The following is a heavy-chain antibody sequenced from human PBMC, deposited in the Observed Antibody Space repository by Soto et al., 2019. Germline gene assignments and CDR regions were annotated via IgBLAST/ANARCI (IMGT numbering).Heavy chain of an antibody. CDR2: TYFRSKWQY. V-gene: IGHV6-1*01. CDR1: GDSVSSNSAA. J-gene: IGHJ4*02. D-gene: IGHD6-19*01. CDR3: ARGLTGIAVAGTSGFDY. Sequence: QIQLQQSGPGLVKPSQTLSLTCAISGDSVSSNSAAWNWIRQSPSRGLEWLGRTYFRSKWQYGYAVSVRSRITIKADTSKNQFSLQLNSVTPEDTAVYYCARGLTGIAVAGTSGFDYWGQGTLVTVSS.